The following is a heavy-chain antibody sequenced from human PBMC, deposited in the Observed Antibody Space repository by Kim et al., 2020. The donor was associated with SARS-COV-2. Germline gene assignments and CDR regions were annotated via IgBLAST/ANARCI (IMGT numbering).Heavy chain of an antibody. CDR3: ARHGWFDP. V-gene: IGHV3-66*04. J-gene: IGHJ5*02. Sequence: GGSLRLACAVSGFSVSGDYMNWVRQAPGKGLECVSVIHTGGATFYADSVRGRFTISRDSSKNTLYLQMNSLRVEDTAVYYCARHGWFDPWGQGTLVTVSS. CDR2: IHTGGAT. CDR1: GFSVSGDY.